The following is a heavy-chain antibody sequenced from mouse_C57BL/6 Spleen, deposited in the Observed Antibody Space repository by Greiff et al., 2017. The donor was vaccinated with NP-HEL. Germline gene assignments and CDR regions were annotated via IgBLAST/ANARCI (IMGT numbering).Heavy chain of an antibody. D-gene: IGHD1-1*01. J-gene: IGHJ4*01. CDR3: ARGRYGSSYYAMDY. V-gene: IGHV1-55*01. CDR2: IYPGSGST. CDR1: GYTFTSYW. Sequence: QVQLQQPGAELVKPGASVKMSCKASGYTFTSYWITWVKQRPGQGLEWIGDIYPGSGSTNYNEKFKSKATLTVDTSSSTAYMQLSSLTSEDSAVYYCARGRYGSSYYAMDYWGQGTSVTDSS.